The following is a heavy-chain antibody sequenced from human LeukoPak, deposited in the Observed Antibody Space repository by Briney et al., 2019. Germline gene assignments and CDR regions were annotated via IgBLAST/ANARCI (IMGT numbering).Heavy chain of an antibody. CDR2: ISYDGSNK. CDR1: GFTFSSYG. Sequence: SGGSLRLSCAASGFTFSSYGMHWVRQAPGKGLEWVAVISYDGSNKYYADSVKGRFTISRDNSKNTLYLQMNSLRAEDTAVYYCAKNNYYDSTWAFDIWGQGTMVTVSS. V-gene: IGHV3-30*18. J-gene: IGHJ3*02. D-gene: IGHD3-22*01. CDR3: AKNNYYDSTWAFDI.